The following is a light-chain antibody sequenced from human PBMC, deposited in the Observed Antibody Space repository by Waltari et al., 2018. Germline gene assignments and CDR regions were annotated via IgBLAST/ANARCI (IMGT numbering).Light chain of an antibody. CDR3: CTYAGNYILV. V-gene: IGLV2-11*01. Sequence: QSALTQPRSVSGSPGQSVTISCSGSSSDVGAYNHVSWYQQHPDKAPKVMIYDVNKRPSGVPDRFSGSKSDNTASLTISGLQAEDEADYYCCTYAGNYILVFGGGTKLTVL. CDR1: SSDVGAYNH. CDR2: DVN. J-gene: IGLJ2*01.